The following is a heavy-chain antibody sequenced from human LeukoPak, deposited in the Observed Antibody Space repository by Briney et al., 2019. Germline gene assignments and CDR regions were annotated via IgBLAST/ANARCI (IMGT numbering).Heavy chain of an antibody. D-gene: IGHD2-8*01. Sequence: GGSLRLSCAASGVTLSSYAVSWVRQAPGKGLEWVWSISGSGGSTYNADSVKGRFTNSRDNSKNTLYLQMNSLRAEDTALYDFAKDQSYTNDICHGDFDYWGQGTLVTVSS. CDR3: AKDQSYTNDICHGDFDY. V-gene: IGHV3-23*01. CDR2: ISGSGGST. J-gene: IGHJ4*02. CDR1: GVTLSSYA.